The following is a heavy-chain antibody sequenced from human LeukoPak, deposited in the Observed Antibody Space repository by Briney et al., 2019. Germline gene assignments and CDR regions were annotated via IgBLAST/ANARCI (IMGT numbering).Heavy chain of an antibody. D-gene: IGHD1-1*01. V-gene: IGHV4-34*01. Sequence: KPSETLSLTCAVYGGSFSGYYWSWIRQPPGKGLEWIGEINHSGSTNYNPSLKSRVTISVDTSKNQFSLKLSSVTAADTAVYYCARDGRPYYYMDVWGKGTTVTVSS. J-gene: IGHJ6*03. CDR1: GGSFSGYY. CDR3: ARDGRPYYYMDV. CDR2: INHSGST.